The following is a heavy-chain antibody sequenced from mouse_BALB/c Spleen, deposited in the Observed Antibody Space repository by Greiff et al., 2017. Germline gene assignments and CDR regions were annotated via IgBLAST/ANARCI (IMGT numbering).Heavy chain of an antibody. J-gene: IGHJ4*01. Sequence: QVQLKESGPDLVAPSQSLSITCTVSGFSLTSYGVHWVRQPPGKGLEWLVVIWSDGSTTYNSALKSRLSISKDNSKSQVFLKMNSLQTDDTAMYYCASAYYGNYYAMDYWGQGTSVTVSS. D-gene: IGHD2-10*01. V-gene: IGHV2-6-2*01. CDR3: ASAYYGNYYAMDY. CDR1: GFSLTSYG. CDR2: IWSDGST.